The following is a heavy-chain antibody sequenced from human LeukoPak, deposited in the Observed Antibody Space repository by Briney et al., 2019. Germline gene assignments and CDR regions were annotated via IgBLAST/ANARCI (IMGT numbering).Heavy chain of an antibody. CDR2: IKQDGSEK. J-gene: IGHJ6*03. CDR1: GFTFSSYW. V-gene: IGHV3-7*01. Sequence: PGGSLRLSCAASGFTFSSYWMSWVRQAPGKGLEWVANIKQDGSEKYYVDSVKGRFTISRDNAKNSLNLQMNSLRAEDTAVYYCARDRSYCYMDVWGKGTTVTVSS. CDR3: ARDRSYCYMDV.